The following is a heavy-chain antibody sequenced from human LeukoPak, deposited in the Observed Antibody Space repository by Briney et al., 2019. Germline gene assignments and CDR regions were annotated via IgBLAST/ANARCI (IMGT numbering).Heavy chain of an antibody. V-gene: IGHV4-59*12. D-gene: IGHD3-22*01. J-gene: IGHJ4*02. CDR3: ARGRRYYYDSSGSGYFDY. CDR1: GGSISSYY. CDR2: IYYSGNT. Sequence: SETLSLTCTVSGGSISSYYWSWIRQSPGKGLEWIGYIYYSGNTNYNPSLKSRVTISVDTSKNQFSLNLRSVTAADTAVYYCARGRRYYYDSSGSGYFDYWGQGTLVTVSS.